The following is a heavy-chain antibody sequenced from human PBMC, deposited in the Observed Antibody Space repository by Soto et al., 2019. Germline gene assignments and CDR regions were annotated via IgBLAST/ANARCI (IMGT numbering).Heavy chain of an antibody. CDR1: GFTFSDYY. Sequence: GGSLRLSCAASGFTFSDYYMSWIRQAPGKGLEWVSYISSSGSTIYYADSVKGRFTISRDNAKNSLYLQMNSLRAEDTAVYYCAIGGCISTSCYKRGRYYYGMDVWGQGTTVTVSS. J-gene: IGHJ6*02. CDR2: ISSSGSTI. V-gene: IGHV3-11*01. D-gene: IGHD2-2*02. CDR3: AIGGCISTSCYKRGRYYYGMDV.